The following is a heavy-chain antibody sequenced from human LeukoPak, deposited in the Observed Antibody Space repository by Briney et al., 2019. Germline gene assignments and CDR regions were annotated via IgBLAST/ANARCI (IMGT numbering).Heavy chain of an antibody. Sequence: PGGSLRLSCAASGFTFSSYSMNWVRQAPGKGLEWVSSISSSSSYIYYADSVKGRFTISRDNAKNSLYLQMNSLRAEDTALYYCARARFGELGWFDYWGQGTLVTVSS. CDR1: GFTFSSYS. CDR3: ARARFGELGWFDY. V-gene: IGHV3-21*04. J-gene: IGHJ4*02. D-gene: IGHD3-10*01. CDR2: ISSSSSYI.